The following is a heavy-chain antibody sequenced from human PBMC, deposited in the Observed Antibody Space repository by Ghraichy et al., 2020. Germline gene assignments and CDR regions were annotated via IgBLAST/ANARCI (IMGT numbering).Heavy chain of an antibody. D-gene: IGHD5-24*01. Sequence: GSLRLSCTASGFTFGDYAMSWFRQAPGKGLEWVGFIRSKAYRGTTEYAAAVKGRFTISRDDSKSIAYLQMNSLKTEDTAVYYCTRRNRDGYNSGSYWYFELWGRGTLVTVSS. CDR1: GFTFGDYA. V-gene: IGHV3-49*03. J-gene: IGHJ2*01. CDR2: IRSKAYRGTT. CDR3: TRRNRDGYNSGSYWYFEL.